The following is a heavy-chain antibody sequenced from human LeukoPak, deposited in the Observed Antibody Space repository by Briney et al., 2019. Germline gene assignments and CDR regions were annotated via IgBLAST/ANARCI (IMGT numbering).Heavy chain of an antibody. CDR3: ARGRVSYIVVVPASTYNWFDP. CDR2: INNSGST. CDR1: GGAFSGYY. V-gene: IGHV4-34*01. J-gene: IGHJ5*02. Sequence: ASETLSLTCAVYGGAFSGYYWSWIRQPPGKGLEWIGEINNSGSTNYNPSLKSRVTISVDTSKNQFSLKLSSVTAADTAVYYGARGRVSYIVVVPASTYNWFDPWGQGTLVTVSS. D-gene: IGHD2-2*01.